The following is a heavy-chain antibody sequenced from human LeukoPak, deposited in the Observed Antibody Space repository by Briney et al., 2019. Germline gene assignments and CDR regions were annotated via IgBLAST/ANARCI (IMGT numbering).Heavy chain of an antibody. Sequence: SETLSLTCTVSGVSISSSNSYWGWIRQPPGKGLEWIGSIYYSGNTYYNASLKSQVSISIDTSKNRFSLKLTSVTAANTAVYYCARQTGSGLFILPGGQGTLVTVSS. CDR3: ARQTGSGLFILP. CDR2: IYYSGNT. V-gene: IGHV4-39*01. D-gene: IGHD3/OR15-3a*01. CDR1: GVSISSSNSY. J-gene: IGHJ4*02.